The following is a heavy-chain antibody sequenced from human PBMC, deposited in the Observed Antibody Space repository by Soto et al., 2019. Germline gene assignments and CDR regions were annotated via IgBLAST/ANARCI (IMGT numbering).Heavy chain of an antibody. CDR3: AREIVVAATEGGSYYGMDV. CDR1: GYTFTSYY. D-gene: IGHD3-22*01. V-gene: IGHV1-46*01. J-gene: IGHJ6*02. Sequence: QVQLVQSGAEVKKPGASVKVSCKASGYTFTSYYMHWVRQAPGQGLEWMGIINPSGGSTSYAQKFQGRVTMTRDTSTSTVYMELSSLRSEDTAVYYCAREIVVAATEGGSYYGMDVWGQGTTVTVSS. CDR2: INPSGGST.